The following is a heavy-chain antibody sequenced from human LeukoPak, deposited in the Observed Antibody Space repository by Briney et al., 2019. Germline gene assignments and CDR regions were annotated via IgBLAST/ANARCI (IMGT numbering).Heavy chain of an antibody. Sequence: SETLSLTCTVSGGSISSSSYYWGWIRQPPGKGLEWIGSIYDSGSTYYNPSLKSRVTISVDTSKNQFSLKLSSVTAADTAVYYCARHSTTTAALYAFDIWGQGTMVTVSS. D-gene: IGHD6-13*01. CDR1: GGSISSSSYY. CDR2: IYDSGST. CDR3: ARHSTTTAALYAFDI. V-gene: IGHV4-39*01. J-gene: IGHJ3*02.